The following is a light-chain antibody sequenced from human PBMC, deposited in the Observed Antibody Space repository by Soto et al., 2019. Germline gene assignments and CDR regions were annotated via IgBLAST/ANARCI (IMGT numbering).Light chain of an antibody. CDR2: GNR. CDR3: QAFDYSLTASV. CDR1: ISNLGAGYD. Sequence: QSVLTQPPSVSGAPGQRVTISCTGNISNLGAGYDVHWYQQLPGSATRLLISGNRNRPSGVPERFSGSKYGTSDSLAITGLQAEDEADYCCQAFDYSLTASVFGGGTQLTVL. J-gene: IGLJ3*02. V-gene: IGLV1-40*01.